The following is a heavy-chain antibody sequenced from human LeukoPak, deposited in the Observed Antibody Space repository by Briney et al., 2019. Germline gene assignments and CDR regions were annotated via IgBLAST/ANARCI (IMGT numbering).Heavy chain of an antibody. J-gene: IGHJ6*02. Sequence: SETLSLTCTVSGGSISSGDYYWSWIRQHPGKGLEWIGYIYYSGRTYYNPSLKSRVTISVDTSKNQFSQKLNSVTAADTAVYYCARDRYDSYPMDVWGQGTTVTVSS. D-gene: IGHD3-3*01. CDR1: GGSISSGDYY. V-gene: IGHV4-31*03. CDR2: IYYSGRT. CDR3: ARDRYDSYPMDV.